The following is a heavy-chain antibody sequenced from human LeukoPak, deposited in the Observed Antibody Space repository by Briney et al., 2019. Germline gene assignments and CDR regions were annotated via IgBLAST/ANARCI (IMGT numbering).Heavy chain of an antibody. D-gene: IGHD3-9*01. V-gene: IGHV4-59*01. CDR2: PSKSGNT. CDR3: ARARYVNSFYAFDI. CDR1: GGSISSYY. Sequence: SEALSLTCTVSGGSISSYYLSWIRPPPGKGREWIGYPSKSGNTNYSPSLKSRVTIFGDTSKNQFFLKLSSVTAADTAVYYCARARYVNSFYAFDIWGQGTLVTVSS. J-gene: IGHJ3*02.